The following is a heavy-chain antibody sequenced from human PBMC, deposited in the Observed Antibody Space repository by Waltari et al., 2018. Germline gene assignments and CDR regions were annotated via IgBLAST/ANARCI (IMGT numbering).Heavy chain of an antibody. D-gene: IGHD3-9*01. CDR1: GGSINNYY. J-gene: IGHJ4*02. Sequence: QVQLQESGPGLVKPSETLSLTCTVSGGSINNYYWTWIRQPPGRGLEWNGYIYYTGSNISNPSLKSRLTISVDTSKNQFSMKLRSMTAADTALYYCVRWSRRLTYWGQGTLVTVSP. CDR3: VRWSRRLTY. CDR2: IYYTGSN. V-gene: IGHV4-59*01.